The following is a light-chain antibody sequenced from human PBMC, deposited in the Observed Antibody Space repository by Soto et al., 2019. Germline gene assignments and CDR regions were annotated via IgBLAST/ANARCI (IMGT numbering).Light chain of an antibody. CDR1: SSDLAIYNY. Sequence: QSVLTQPASVSGSPGQSITISGTGTSSDLAIYNYVSWYQQQPGKAPKLMIYQVTNRPSGVSNRFSGSKSGNTASLTISGLQAEDEADYYCSSYTSSSTRVFGTGTKVTVL. J-gene: IGLJ1*01. CDR3: SSYTSSSTRV. CDR2: QVT. V-gene: IGLV2-14*01.